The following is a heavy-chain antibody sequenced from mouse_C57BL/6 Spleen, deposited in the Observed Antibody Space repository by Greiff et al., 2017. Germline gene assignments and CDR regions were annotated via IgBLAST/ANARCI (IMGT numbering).Heavy chain of an antibody. D-gene: IGHD1-1*01. CDR1: GYTFTDYE. CDR2: IDPETGGT. V-gene: IGHV1-15*01. Sequence: VQLQQSGAELVRPGASVTLSCKASGYTFTDYEMHWVKQTPVHGLEWIGAIDPETGGTAYNQKFKGKAILTADKSSSTAYMELRSLTSEDSDVYYCTRDGVYYYGSSYAAYWGQGTLVTVSA. CDR3: TRDGVYYYGSSYAAY. J-gene: IGHJ3*01.